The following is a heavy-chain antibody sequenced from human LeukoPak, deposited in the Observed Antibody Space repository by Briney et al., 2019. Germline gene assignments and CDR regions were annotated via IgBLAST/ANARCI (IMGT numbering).Heavy chain of an antibody. J-gene: IGHJ4*02. CDR1: GYTFTSYA. CDR2: INAGNGNT. D-gene: IGHD6-19*01. CDR3: ARGSSGWPDYFDY. V-gene: IGHV1-3*01. Sequence: ASVKVSCKASGYTFTSYAMHWVRQAPGQRLEWMGWINAGNGNTKYSQKFQGRVTITRDTSASTAYMELSSLRSEDTAVYYCARGSSGWPDYFDYWGQGTLVTVSS.